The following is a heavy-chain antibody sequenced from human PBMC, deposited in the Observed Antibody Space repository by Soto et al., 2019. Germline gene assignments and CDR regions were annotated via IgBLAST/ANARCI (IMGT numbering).Heavy chain of an antibody. CDR2: FDPEDGET. V-gene: IGHV1-24*01. D-gene: IGHD4-17*01. Sequence: ASVKVSCKVSGYTLTELSMHWVRQAPGKGLEWMGGFDPEDGETIYAQKFQGRVTMTGDTSTDTAYMELSSLRSEDTAVYYCATQDYGDGYWFDPWGQGTLVTVSS. CDR1: GYTLTELS. CDR3: ATQDYGDGYWFDP. J-gene: IGHJ5*02.